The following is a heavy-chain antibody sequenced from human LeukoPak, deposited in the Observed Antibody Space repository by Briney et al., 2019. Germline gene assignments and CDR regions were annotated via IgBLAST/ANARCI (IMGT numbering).Heavy chain of an antibody. J-gene: IGHJ4*02. Sequence: SETLSLTCTVSGGSVSSGTYYWSWIRQPPGKGLEWMGYVYNSGNTDYNPSLKSRVTISADTSKNQFSLKLTSVTAADTAVYYCARGSPLLRWPDYWGQGTLVTVSS. D-gene: IGHD4-23*01. V-gene: IGHV4-61*01. CDR3: ARGSPLLRWPDY. CDR1: GGSVSSGTYY. CDR2: VYNSGNT.